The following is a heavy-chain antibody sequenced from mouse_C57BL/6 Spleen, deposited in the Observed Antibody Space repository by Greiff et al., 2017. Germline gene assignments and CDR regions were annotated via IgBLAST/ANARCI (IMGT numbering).Heavy chain of an antibody. CDR1: GFTFSSYG. J-gene: IGHJ2*01. CDR2: ISSGGSYT. CDR3: ARDHDGTTRDYFDY. V-gene: IGHV5-6*02. Sequence: DVKLVESGGDLVKPGGSLKLSCAASGFTFSSYGMSWVRQTPDKRLEWVATISSGGSYTYYPDSVKGRFTISRDNAKNTLYLQMSSLKSEDTAMYYCARDHDGTTRDYFDYWAKAPLSQSPQ. D-gene: IGHD2-3*01.